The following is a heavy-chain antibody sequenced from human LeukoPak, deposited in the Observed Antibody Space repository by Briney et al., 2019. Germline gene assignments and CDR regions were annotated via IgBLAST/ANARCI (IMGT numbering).Heavy chain of an antibody. CDR2: ISSRSTNI. Sequence: PGGSLRLSCAGSGFTFSRYSMNWFRQAPGKGLERVSSISSRSTNIFYADSVMGRFTISRDNAKNSLYLQMNSLGAEDTAVYYCARDAQWLVPEGYFYYMDVWGKGTTVTVSS. D-gene: IGHD6-19*01. V-gene: IGHV3-21*01. CDR1: GFTFSRYS. CDR3: ARDAQWLVPEGYFYYMDV. J-gene: IGHJ6*03.